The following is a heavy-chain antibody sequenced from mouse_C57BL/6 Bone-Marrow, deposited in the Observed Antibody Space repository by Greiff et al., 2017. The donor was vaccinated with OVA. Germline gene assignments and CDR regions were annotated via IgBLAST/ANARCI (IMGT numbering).Heavy chain of an antibody. D-gene: IGHD3-3*01. CDR1: GFTFSSYA. V-gene: IGHV5-9-1*02. Sequence: EVQVVESGEGLVKPGGSLQLSCAASGFTFSSYAMSWVRQTPEQRLEWVAYISSGGDYIYYADTVKGRFTISRDNARNTLYLQMSSLKSEDTAMYYCTRGGLGPFAYWGQGTLVTVSA. CDR3: TRGGLGPFAY. CDR2: ISSGGDYI. J-gene: IGHJ3*01.